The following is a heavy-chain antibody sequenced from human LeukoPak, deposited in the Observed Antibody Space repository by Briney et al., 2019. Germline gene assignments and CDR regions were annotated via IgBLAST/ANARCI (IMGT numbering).Heavy chain of an antibody. CDR1: GFTFSSYG. CDR2: IWYDGSNK. J-gene: IGHJ4*02. D-gene: IGHD3-22*01. Sequence: GGSLRLSCAASGFTFSSYGMHWVRQAPGKGLEWVAVIWYDGSNKYYADSVKGRFTISRDNSKNTLYLQMNSLRAEDTAVYYCARDGSSGYYYVLDYWGQGTLVTVSS. CDR3: ARDGSSGYYYVLDY. V-gene: IGHV3-33*01.